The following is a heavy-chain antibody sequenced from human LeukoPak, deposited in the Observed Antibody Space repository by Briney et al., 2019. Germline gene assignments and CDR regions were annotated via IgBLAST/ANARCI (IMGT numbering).Heavy chain of an antibody. Sequence: GGSLRLSCAASGFTFSNYWIIWVRQAPGKGLEWVGNIKQDGSEKRYADSVRGRFSISRDNAQTSLYLQMNSLRAEDTAVYYCARASDPWLQLTWGQGTLVTVSS. CDR2: IKQDGSEK. J-gene: IGHJ5*02. V-gene: IGHV3-7*05. CDR3: ARASDPWLQLT. CDR1: GFTFSNYW. D-gene: IGHD5-24*01.